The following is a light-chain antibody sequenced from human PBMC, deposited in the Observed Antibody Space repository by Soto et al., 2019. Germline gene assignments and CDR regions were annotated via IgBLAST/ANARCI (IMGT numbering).Light chain of an antibody. J-gene: IGKJ5*01. Sequence: VLTQSPGTLSLSPGEGATLSCRAIWSVSSNYLGWYQQQPGQAPRLLIYAVSTRATGIPDRFSGSGSGTDFTLTISRLEPEDSALYFCQQYRPSPAISFGQGTRLEIK. CDR2: AVS. CDR1: WSVSSNY. CDR3: QQYRPSPAIS. V-gene: IGKV3-20*01.